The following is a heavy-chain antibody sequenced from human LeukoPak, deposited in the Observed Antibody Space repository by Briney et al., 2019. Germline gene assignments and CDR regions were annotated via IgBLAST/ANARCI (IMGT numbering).Heavy chain of an antibody. D-gene: IGHD6-19*01. J-gene: IGHJ4*02. CDR2: IYYSGST. V-gene: IGHV4-59*08. CDR3: ARRMAGTGEFDY. Sequence: SETLSLTCTVSGGSISSYYWSWIRQPPGKGLEWIGYIYYSGSTNYNPSLESRVTISVDTSKNQFSLKLSSVTAADTAVYYCARRMAGTGEFDYWGQGTLVTVSS. CDR1: GGSISSYY.